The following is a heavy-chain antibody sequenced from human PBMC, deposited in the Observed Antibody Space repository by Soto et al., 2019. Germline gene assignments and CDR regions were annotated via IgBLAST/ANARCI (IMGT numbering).Heavy chain of an antibody. J-gene: IGHJ4*02. CDR3: AKDFQFGGSGTGYSDN. CDR2: VSDSGAKT. Sequence: EVQLLESGGELVQPGGSLRLSCVASGFTFRTNPMSWVRQAPGKGLEWVSGVSDSGAKTYYADSVKGRFTVSRDNSKNTLYLEMKSLRAEDTAVYFCAKDFQFGGSGTGYSDNWGQGTLVTVSS. D-gene: IGHD3-10*01. V-gene: IGHV3-23*01. CDR1: GFTFRTNP.